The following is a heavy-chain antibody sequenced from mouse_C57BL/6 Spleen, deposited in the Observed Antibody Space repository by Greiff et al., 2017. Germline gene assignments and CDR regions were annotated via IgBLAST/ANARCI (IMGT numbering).Heavy chain of an antibody. J-gene: IGHJ4*01. D-gene: IGHD1-1*01. CDR3: TRATVVDYYAMDY. V-gene: IGHV1-15*01. CDR1: GYTFTDYE. Sequence: VQLQESGAELVRPGASVTLSCKASGYTFTDYEMHWVKQTPVHGLEWIGAIDPETGGTAYNQKFKGKAILTADKSSSTAYMELRSLTSEDSAVYYCTRATVVDYYAMDYWGQGTSGTVSS. CDR2: IDPETGGT.